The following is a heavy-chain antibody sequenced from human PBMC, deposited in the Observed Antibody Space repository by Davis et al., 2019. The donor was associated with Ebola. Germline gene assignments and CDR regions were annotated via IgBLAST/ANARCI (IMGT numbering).Heavy chain of an antibody. Sequence: GGSLRLSCAASGFTFSSYAMHWVRQAPGKGLEWVAVISYDGSNKYYADSVKGRFTISRDNSKNTLYLQMNSLRAEDTAVYYCARDPTVTSGADYYMDVWGKGTTVTVSS. CDR2: ISYDGSNK. D-gene: IGHD3-16*01. V-gene: IGHV3-30-3*01. CDR1: GFTFSSYA. J-gene: IGHJ6*03. CDR3: ARDPTVTSGADYYMDV.